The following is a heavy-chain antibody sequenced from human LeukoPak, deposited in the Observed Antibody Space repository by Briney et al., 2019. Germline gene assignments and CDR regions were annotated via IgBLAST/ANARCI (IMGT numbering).Heavy chain of an antibody. CDR2: ISSSSSYI. CDR1: GFTFSSYS. D-gene: IGHD3-10*01. CDR3: ARDTEATMVRGVTNWFDP. J-gene: IGHJ5*02. Sequence: GGSLRLSCAASGFTFSSYSMNWVRQAPGKGLEWVSSISSSSSYIYYADSVKGRFTISRDNAKNSLYLQMNSLRAEDTAVHYCARDTEATMVRGVTNWFDPWGQGTLVTVSS. V-gene: IGHV3-21*01.